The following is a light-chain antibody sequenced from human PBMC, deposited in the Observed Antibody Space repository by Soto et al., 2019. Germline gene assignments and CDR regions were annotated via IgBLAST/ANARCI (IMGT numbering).Light chain of an antibody. J-gene: IGLJ1*01. Sequence: QSALTQPASVSGSPGQSITISCTGTSSDVGGYNYVSWYQQHPGKAPKLMIYEVSNRPSGVSNRLSGSESGNKASLTISGLQAEDESYYYCRSYTSSSTPFRFGTGTKLTVL. CDR1: SSDVGGYNY. CDR3: RSYTSSSTPFR. CDR2: EVS. V-gene: IGLV2-14*01.